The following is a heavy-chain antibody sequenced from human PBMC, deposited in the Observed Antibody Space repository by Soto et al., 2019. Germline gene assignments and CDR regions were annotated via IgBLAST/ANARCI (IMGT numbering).Heavy chain of an antibody. CDR2: ISGSGGST. V-gene: IGHV3-23*01. Sequence: EVQLLESGGGLVQPGGSLRLSCAASGFTFSSNAMNWVRQAPGKGLEWVSAISGSGGSTYYADSVKGRFTISRDNSKNTLYLQMNSLRAEDTAVYYCAKGVEVPAAPFDYWGQGTLVTVSS. CDR1: GFTFSSNA. CDR3: AKGVEVPAAPFDY. D-gene: IGHD2-2*01. J-gene: IGHJ4*02.